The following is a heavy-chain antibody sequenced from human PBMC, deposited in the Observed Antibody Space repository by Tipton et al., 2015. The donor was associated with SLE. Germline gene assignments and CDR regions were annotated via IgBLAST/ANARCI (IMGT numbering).Heavy chain of an antibody. Sequence: TLSLTCTVSGGSISTSSYYWGWIRQPPGKGLEWIGNVYYTGSTFYNPSLKSRVTLSVDTSKNQFSLKLSSVTGADTATYYCARASWGYGSGSSPFVFFYMDVWGKGTTVTVTS. CDR3: ARASWGYGSGSSPFVFFYMDV. CDR2: VYYTGST. V-gene: IGHV4-39*07. D-gene: IGHD3-10*01. CDR1: GGSISTSSYY. J-gene: IGHJ6*03.